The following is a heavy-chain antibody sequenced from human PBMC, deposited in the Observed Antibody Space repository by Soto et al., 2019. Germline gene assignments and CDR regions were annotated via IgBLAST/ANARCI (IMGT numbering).Heavy chain of an antibody. CDR2: IYSGGAT. V-gene: IGHV3-66*01. CDR3: ARAGTYNWL. J-gene: IGHJ4*02. Sequence: EVQLVESGGGLVQPGGSLRLSCAASGFTVSNNYMRWVRQAPGKGLEWVSLIYSGGATYYAAAVKGRFTSTRDNSKNTPYLQLNSLGAEEPAVYYCARAGTYNWLGGQGIVVTVSS. D-gene: IGHD1-1*01. CDR1: GFTVSNNY.